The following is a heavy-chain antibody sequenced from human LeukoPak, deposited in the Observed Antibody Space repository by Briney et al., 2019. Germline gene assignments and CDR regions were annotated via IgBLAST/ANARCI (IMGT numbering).Heavy chain of an antibody. J-gene: IGHJ5*02. D-gene: IGHD3-16*02. V-gene: IGHV3-74*01. CDR1: GFTFSSYW. CDR2: INSDGSST. CDR3: ARGGGYYDYVWGSYRYTGDWFDP. Sequence: GGSLRLSCAASGFTFSSYWMHWVRQAPGKGLVWVSRINSDGSSTSYADSVKGRFTISRDNAKNTLYLQMNGLRAEDTAVYYCARGGGYYDYVWGSYRYTGDWFDPWGQGTLVTVSS.